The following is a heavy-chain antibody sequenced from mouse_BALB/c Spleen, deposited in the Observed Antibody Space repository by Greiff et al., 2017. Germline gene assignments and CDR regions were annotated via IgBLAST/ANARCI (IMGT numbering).Heavy chain of an antibody. CDR1: GYSITSDYA. V-gene: IGHV3-2*02. CDR2: ISYSGST. J-gene: IGHJ2*01. Sequence: EVQLQESGPGLVKPSQSLSLTCTVTGYSITSDYAWNWIRQFPGNKLEWMGYISYSGSTSYNPSLKSRISITRDTSKNQFFLQLNSVTTEDTATYYCARNYGNRYYFDYWGQGTTLTVSS. D-gene: IGHD2-1*01. CDR3: ARNYGNRYYFDY.